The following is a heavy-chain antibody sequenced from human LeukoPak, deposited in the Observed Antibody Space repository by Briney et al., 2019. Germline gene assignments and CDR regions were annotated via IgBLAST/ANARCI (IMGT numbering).Heavy chain of an antibody. Sequence: TGGSLRLSCVASNFTFSTYTMHWVRQAPGKGLEWVAVISFDGNTKYYADSVRGRVPISRDNSRNTLFLEINSLRPEDTAVYFCARAAVVTGGLDLWGRGTLVTVSS. CDR3: ARAAVVTGGLDL. J-gene: IGHJ2*01. CDR2: ISFDGNTK. CDR1: NFTFSTYT. V-gene: IGHV3-30-3*01. D-gene: IGHD2-21*02.